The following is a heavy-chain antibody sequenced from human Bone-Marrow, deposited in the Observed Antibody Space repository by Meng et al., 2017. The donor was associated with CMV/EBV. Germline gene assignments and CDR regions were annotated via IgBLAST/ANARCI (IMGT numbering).Heavy chain of an antibody. J-gene: IGHJ6*02. V-gene: IGHV3-23*03. CDR1: GFTFSSYA. CDR2: IYSGGSST. D-gene: IGHD1-26*01. CDR3: EKITRPRGIYYYYGMDV. Sequence: GGSLRLSCAASGFTFSSYAISWVRQAPGKGLEWVSVIYSGGSSTYYADSVKGRFTISRDNSKNTLYLQMNSLRAEDTAVYYCEKITRPRGIYYYYGMDVWGQGTTVTVSS.